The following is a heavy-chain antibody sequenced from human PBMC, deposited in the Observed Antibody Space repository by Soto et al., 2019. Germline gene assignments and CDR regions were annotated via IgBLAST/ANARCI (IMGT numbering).Heavy chain of an antibody. D-gene: IGHD2-8*01. V-gene: IGHV1-69*06. CDR3: ARSSHEYCNNGVCYNSFDY. Sequence: SVKVSCKASGGTFSSYAISWVRQAPGQGLEWMGGIIPIFGTANYAQKFQGRVTITADKSTSTAYMELSSLRSEDTAVYYCARSSHEYCNNGVCYNSFDYWGQGTLVTVSS. CDR2: IIPIFGTA. CDR1: GGTFSSYA. J-gene: IGHJ4*02.